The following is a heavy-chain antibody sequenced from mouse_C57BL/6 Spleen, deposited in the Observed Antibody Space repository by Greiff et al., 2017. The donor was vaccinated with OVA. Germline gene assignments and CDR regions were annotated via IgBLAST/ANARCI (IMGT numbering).Heavy chain of an antibody. Sequence: EVQLQQSGPELVKPGASVKISCKASGYSFTDYNMNWVKQSNGQSLEWIGIINPNYGTTSYNQKFKGKATLTVDQSSSTAYMQLNSLTSEDSAVDYCARRESLGLYVDYWGQGTTLTVSS. D-gene: IGHD4-1*01. CDR2: INPNYGTT. CDR3: ARRESLGLYVDY. CDR1: GYSFTDYN. J-gene: IGHJ2*01. V-gene: IGHV1-39*01.